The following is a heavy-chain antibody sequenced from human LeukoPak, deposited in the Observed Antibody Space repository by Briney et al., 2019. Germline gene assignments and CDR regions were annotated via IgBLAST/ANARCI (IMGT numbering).Heavy chain of an antibody. D-gene: IGHD3-22*01. V-gene: IGHV3-48*02. CDR2: ISSSSTTI. J-gene: IGHJ4*02. CDR3: ARDLTYNYETSGYR. Sequence: GGSLRLSCAASGFTFSSYSMNWVRQAPGKGLEWVSYISSSSTTIHYADSVKGRFTISRDNAKNSLYLQMNSLRDEDTAVCYCARDLTYNYETSGYRWGQGTLVTVSS. CDR1: GFTFSSYS.